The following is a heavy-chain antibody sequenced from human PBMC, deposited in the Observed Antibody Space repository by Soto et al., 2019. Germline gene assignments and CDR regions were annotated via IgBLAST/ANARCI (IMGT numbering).Heavy chain of an antibody. J-gene: IGHJ5*02. V-gene: IGHV4-34*01. Sequence: KTSETLSLTCAVYGGSFSGYYWSWIRQPPGKGLEWIGEINHSGSTNYNPSLKSRVTISVDTSKNQFSLKLSSVTAADTAVYYCARGGFWSDYNWFDPWGQGTLVTVSS. CDR2: INHSGST. CDR1: GGSFSGYY. CDR3: ARGGFWSDYNWFDP. D-gene: IGHD3-3*01.